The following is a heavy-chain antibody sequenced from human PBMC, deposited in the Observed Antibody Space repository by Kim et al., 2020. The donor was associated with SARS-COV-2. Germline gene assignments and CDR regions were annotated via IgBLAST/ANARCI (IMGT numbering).Heavy chain of an antibody. V-gene: IGHV4-39*01. CDR2: IYYSGST. CDR1: GGSISSSSYY. J-gene: IGHJ4*02. D-gene: IGHD1-26*01. Sequence: SETLSLTCTVSGGSISSSSYYWGWIRQPPGKGLEWIGSIYYSGSTYYNPSLKSRVTISVDTSKNQFSLKLSSVTAADTAVYYCARHRLWGWELPGAFDYWGQGTLVTVSS. CDR3: ARHRLWGWELPGAFDY.